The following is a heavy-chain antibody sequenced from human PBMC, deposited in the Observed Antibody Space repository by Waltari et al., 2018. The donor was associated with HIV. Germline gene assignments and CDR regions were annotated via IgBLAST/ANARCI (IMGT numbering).Heavy chain of an antibody. CDR3: ARGSWDYVWGSYQTIRYFDY. D-gene: IGHD3-16*02. V-gene: IGHV1-69*01. Sequence: QGQLVQSGAEVKKPGSSVKVSFKASGGTLSSYAIGWVRQAPGQGLEWMGGIMPIFGTANYAQKFQGRVTITADESTSTAYMELSSLRSEDRAVYYCARGSWDYVWGSYQTIRYFDYWGQGTLVTVSS. CDR1: GGTLSSYA. CDR2: IMPIFGTA. J-gene: IGHJ4*02.